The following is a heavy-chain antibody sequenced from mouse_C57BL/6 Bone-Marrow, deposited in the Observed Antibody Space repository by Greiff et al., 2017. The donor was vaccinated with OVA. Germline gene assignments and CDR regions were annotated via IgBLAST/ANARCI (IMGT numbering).Heavy chain of an antibody. Sequence: QVQLQQPGAELVKPGASVKMSCKASGYTFTSYWITWVKQRPGQGLEWIGDIYPGRGSTNYNEKFKSKATLTVDTSSSTAYMQLSSLTSEDSAVYDCAGITTVVAQYYYAMDYWGQGTSVTVSS. CDR1: GYTFTSYW. V-gene: IGHV1-55*01. D-gene: IGHD1-1*01. CDR2: IYPGRGST. CDR3: AGITTVVAQYYYAMDY. J-gene: IGHJ4*01.